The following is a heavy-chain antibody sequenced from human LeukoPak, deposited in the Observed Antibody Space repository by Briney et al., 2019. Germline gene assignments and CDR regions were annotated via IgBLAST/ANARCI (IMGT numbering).Heavy chain of an antibody. CDR1: GYSISSGYY. CDR2: IYHSGST. Sequence: SETLSLTCTVSGYSISSGYYWGWIRQPPGKGLEWIGSIYHSGSTYYNPSLKSRVTISVDTSKNQFSLKLSSVTAADTAVYYCARDVDYGDPDFDYWGQGTLVTVSS. V-gene: IGHV4-38-2*02. CDR3: ARDVDYGDPDFDY. D-gene: IGHD4-17*01. J-gene: IGHJ4*02.